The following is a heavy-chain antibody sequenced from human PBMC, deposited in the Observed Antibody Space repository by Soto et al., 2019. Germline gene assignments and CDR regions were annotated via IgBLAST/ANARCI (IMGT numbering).Heavy chain of an antibody. V-gene: IGHV3-30-3*01. CDR3: ASTMDV. CDR2: ISYDGSNK. J-gene: IGHJ6*02. CDR1: GFTFSSYA. Sequence: QVQLVESGGGVVQPGRSLRLSCAASGFTFSSYAMHWVRQAPGKGLEWVAVISYDGSNKYYADSVKGRFTISRDNSKNPLYLQMNSLRAEDTAVYYCASTMDVWGQGTTVTVSS.